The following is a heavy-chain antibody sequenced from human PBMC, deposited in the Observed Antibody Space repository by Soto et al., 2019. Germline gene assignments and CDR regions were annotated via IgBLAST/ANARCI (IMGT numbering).Heavy chain of an antibody. CDR3: AREKGTSGRVAWFDP. D-gene: IGHD3-10*01. J-gene: IGHJ5*02. Sequence: QEQLAESGGGVVQPGKSLRLSCAASGFTFSRTHMHWVRQAPGRGLEWVAVVSNDESIKVYGASVEGRFTISRDNSKNTLDLQMDSLRPEDTALYYCAREKGTSGRVAWFDPWGQGTLVIVSS. V-gene: IGHV3-30-3*01. CDR1: GFTFSRTH. CDR2: VSNDESIK.